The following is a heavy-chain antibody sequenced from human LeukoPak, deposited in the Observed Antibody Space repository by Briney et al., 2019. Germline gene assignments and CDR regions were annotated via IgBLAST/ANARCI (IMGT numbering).Heavy chain of an antibody. J-gene: IGHJ4*02. D-gene: IGHD2-15*01. CDR2: IKQDGSDK. V-gene: IGHV3-7*01. CDR1: GFTLSSYW. CDR3: ARDVGGVLDY. Sequence: GGSLRLSCAASGFTLSSYWMSWVRQPPGKGLEWVANIKQDGSDKNYVDSVKGRFTISRDNAKNSLYLQMNSLRAEDTAVYYCARDVGGVLDYWGQGTLVTVSS.